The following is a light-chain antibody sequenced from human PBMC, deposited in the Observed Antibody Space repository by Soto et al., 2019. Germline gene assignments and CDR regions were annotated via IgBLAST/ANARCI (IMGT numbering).Light chain of an antibody. Sequence: AIQLTQSPSSLSASVGDRVTITCRASQDIRYNLAWYQQKPGKTPKLLIYDAFNLQSGVPSRFSGSGFGTDFILTISSLQPEDFATYYCQQFNGSPYPFGQGTKLGIK. V-gene: IGKV1-13*02. CDR3: QQFNGSPYP. CDR2: DAF. CDR1: QDIRYN. J-gene: IGKJ2*01.